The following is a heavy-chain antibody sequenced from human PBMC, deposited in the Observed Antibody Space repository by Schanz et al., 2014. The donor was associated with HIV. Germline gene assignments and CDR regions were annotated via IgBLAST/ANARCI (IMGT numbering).Heavy chain of an antibody. J-gene: IGHJ4*02. CDR3: AKVAIHSSGWLPFDY. D-gene: IGHD6-19*01. CDR1: GFTFNNYA. CDR2: IYSAGTT. Sequence: VQLLESGGGLEQPGGSLRLSCAASGFTFNNYAMNWVRQAPGKGLEWVSIIYSAGTTYYTDSVKGRFTISRDNSKNTLYLQMNSLGAEDTAVYYCAKVAIHSSGWLPFDYWGQGTLVTVSS. V-gene: IGHV3-23*03.